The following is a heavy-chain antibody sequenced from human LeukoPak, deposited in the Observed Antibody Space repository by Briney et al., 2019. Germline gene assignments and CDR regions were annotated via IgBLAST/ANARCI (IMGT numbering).Heavy chain of an antibody. CDR1: GFSFTTYA. CDR3: ARGDSSGWIYYYGMDV. Sequence: GKSLRLSCAASGFSFTTYAMHWVRQPPGKGLEWVAGISFDGTKNYYADSVKGRFSISRDNSRDTLYLQMTSVRPDDTAVYYWARGDSSGWIYYYGMDVWGNGTTVTVSS. J-gene: IGHJ6*04. V-gene: IGHV3-30*01. D-gene: IGHD6-19*01. CDR2: ISFDGTKN.